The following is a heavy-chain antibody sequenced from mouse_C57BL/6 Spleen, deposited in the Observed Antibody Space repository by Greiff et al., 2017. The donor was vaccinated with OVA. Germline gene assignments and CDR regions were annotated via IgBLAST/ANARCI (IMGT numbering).Heavy chain of an antibody. D-gene: IGHD2-4*01. V-gene: IGHV1-26*01. CDR1: GYTFTDYY. J-gene: IGHJ2*01. Sequence: EVQLQQSGPELVKPGASVKISCKASGYTFTDYYMNWVKQSHGKSLEWIGDINPNNGGTSYNQKFKGKATLTVDKSSSTAYMELRSLTSEDSAVYYCARRGMIPYFDYWGQGTTLTVSS. CDR3: ARRGMIPYFDY. CDR2: INPNNGGT.